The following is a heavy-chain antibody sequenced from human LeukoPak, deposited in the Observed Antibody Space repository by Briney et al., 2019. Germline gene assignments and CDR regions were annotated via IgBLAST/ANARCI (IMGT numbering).Heavy chain of an antibody. D-gene: IGHD1-26*01. J-gene: IGHJ3*02. V-gene: IGHV1-69*06. CDR3: ASRIEWELLDAFDI. Sequence: GASVKVSCKASGGASSSYAISWVRQAPGQGLEWMGGIIHIFGTANYAQRFQGRVTITADKSTSTAYMELSSLRSEDTAVYYCASRIEWELLDAFDIWGQGTMVTVSS. CDR2: IIHIFGTA. CDR1: GGASSSYA.